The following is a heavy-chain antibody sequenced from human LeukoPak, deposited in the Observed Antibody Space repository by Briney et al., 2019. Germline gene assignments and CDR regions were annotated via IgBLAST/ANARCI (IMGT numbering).Heavy chain of an antibody. Sequence: ASETLSLTCTVSGGSVSSGSYYWSWIRQPPGKGLEWIGYIYYSGSTNYNPPLKSRVAISVDTSKNQFSLKLSSVTAADTAVYYCARDTTRVAHFDYWGQGTLVTVSS. CDR1: GGSVSSGSYY. V-gene: IGHV4-61*01. J-gene: IGHJ4*02. D-gene: IGHD3-3*01. CDR2: IYYSGST. CDR3: ARDTTRVAHFDY.